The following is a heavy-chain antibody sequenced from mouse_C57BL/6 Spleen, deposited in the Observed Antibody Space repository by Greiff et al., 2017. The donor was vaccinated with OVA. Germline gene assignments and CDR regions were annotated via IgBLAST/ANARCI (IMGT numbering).Heavy chain of an antibody. D-gene: IGHD1-1*01. CDR2: INPSTGGT. CDR3: ARPFYGSNYFDY. V-gene: IGHV1-43*01. J-gene: IGHJ2*01. Sequence: DVMLVESGPELVKPGASVKISCKASGYSFTGYYMHWVKQSSEKSLEWIGEINPSTGGTSYNQKFKGKATLTVDKSSSTAYMQLKSLTSEDSAVYYCARPFYGSNYFDYWGQGTTLTVSS. CDR1: GYSFTGYY.